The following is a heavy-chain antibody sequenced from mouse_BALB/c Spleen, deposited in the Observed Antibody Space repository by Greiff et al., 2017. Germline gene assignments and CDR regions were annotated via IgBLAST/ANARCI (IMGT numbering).Heavy chain of an antibody. J-gene: IGHJ4*01. V-gene: IGHV5-12-2*01. CDR1: GFTFSSYT. Sequence: EVQLVESGGGLVQPGGSLKLSCAASGFTFSSYTMSWVRQTPEKRLEWVAYISNGGGSTYYPDTVKGRFTISRDNAKNTLYLQMSSLKSEDTAMYYCARQVRWAMDYWGQGTSVTVSS. CDR3: ARQVRWAMDY. D-gene: IGHD2-14*01. CDR2: ISNGGGST.